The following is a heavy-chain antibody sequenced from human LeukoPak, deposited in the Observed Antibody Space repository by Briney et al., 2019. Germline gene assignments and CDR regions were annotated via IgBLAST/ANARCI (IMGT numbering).Heavy chain of an antibody. CDR2: INSDGSST. J-gene: IGHJ3*02. V-gene: IGHV3-74*01. CDR3: ARDPGLLLWFGELSSDAFDI. Sequence: PGGSLRLSCAASAFTFSSYWMHWVRQAPGKGLVWVSRINSDGSSTSYADSVKGRFTISRDNAKNTLYLQMKSLGAEDTAVYYCARDPGLLLWFGELSSDAFDIWGQGTMVTVSS. D-gene: IGHD3-10*01. CDR1: AFTFSSYW.